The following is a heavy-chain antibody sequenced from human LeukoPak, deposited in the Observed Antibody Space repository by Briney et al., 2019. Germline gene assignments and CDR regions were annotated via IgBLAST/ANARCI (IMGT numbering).Heavy chain of an antibody. Sequence: PSETLSLTCTVSGGSVSFYYWSWIRQPPGKGLEWIGYIYYSGSTNYNPSLKSRVTISVDTSKNQFSLKVSSVTAADTAVYYCARALLYKSGAFDIWGQGTMVTVSS. V-gene: IGHV4-59*02. CDR3: ARALLYKSGAFDI. CDR2: IYYSGST. D-gene: IGHD2-2*02. J-gene: IGHJ3*02. CDR1: GGSVSFYY.